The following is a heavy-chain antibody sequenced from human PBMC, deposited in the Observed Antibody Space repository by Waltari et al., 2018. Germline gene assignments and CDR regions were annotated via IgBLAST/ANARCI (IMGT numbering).Heavy chain of an antibody. V-gene: IGHV1-2*06. Sequence: QVKLVQSGAEVKKPGASVRVSCKASGYTFTKYYIHWVRQAPGQGLEWMGRINPKSGDANYTQTFQGRVIMTRDTSINTAYLEVTGLTSDDTAIFYCATANILGIGTFDYWGQGTLVSVSS. D-gene: IGHD1-1*01. CDR1: GYTFTKYY. CDR3: ATANILGIGTFDY. CDR2: INPKSGDA. J-gene: IGHJ4*02.